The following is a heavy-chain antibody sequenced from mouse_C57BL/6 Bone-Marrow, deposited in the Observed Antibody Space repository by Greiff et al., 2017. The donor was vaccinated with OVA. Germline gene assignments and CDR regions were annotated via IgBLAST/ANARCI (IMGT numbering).Heavy chain of an antibody. J-gene: IGHJ4*01. CDR3: ARAGAAQYDAMDY. V-gene: IGHV1-50*01. D-gene: IGHD3-2*02. CDR2: IDPSDSYT. Sequence: QVQLQQPGAELVKPGASVKLSCKASGYTFTSYWMQWVKQRPGQGLEWIGEIDPSDSYTNYNQKFKGKATLTVDTSSSTAYMQLSSLTSEDSAVYYCARAGAAQYDAMDYWGQGTSVTVSS. CDR1: GYTFTSYW.